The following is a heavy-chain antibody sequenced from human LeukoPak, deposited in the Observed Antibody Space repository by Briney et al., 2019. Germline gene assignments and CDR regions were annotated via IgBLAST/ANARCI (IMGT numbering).Heavy chain of an antibody. CDR1: GFTFRSYG. CDR2: IWYDGSNK. J-gene: IGHJ6*03. Sequence: SGGSLRLSCAASGFTFRSYGMHWVRQAPGKGLEWVAVIWYDGSNKYYADSVKGRFTISRDNSKNTLYLQMNSLRAEDTAAYYCAKGPKGATAYYYYYMDVWGKGTTVTVSS. CDR3: AKGPKGATAYYYYYMDV. D-gene: IGHD1-26*01. V-gene: IGHV3-33*06.